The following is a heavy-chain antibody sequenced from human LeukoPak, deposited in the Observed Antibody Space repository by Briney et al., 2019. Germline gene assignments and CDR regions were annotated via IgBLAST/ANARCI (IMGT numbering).Heavy chain of an antibody. CDR1: GFTLSSYG. D-gene: IGHD3/OR15-3a*01. V-gene: IGHV3-30*18. J-gene: IGHJ4*02. CDR3: AKDYDFGGFDY. Sequence: PGRSLRLSCAASGFTLSSYGMHWVRQAPGKGLEWVAVISYDGSNKYYADSVKGRFTISRDNSKNTLYLQMNSLRAEDTAVYYCAKDYDFGGFDYWGQGTLVTVSS. CDR2: ISYDGSNK.